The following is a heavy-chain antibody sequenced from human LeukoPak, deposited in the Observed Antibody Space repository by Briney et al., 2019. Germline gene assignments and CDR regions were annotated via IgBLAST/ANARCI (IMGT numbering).Heavy chain of an antibody. CDR1: GFTFSSYG. Sequence: GGSLRLSCAASGFTFSSYGMHWVRQAPGKGLEWVAVIWYDGSNKYYADSVKGRFTISRDNSKNTLYLQMNSLRAEDTAVYYCARERRTYYYCYMDVWGKGTTVTVSS. J-gene: IGHJ6*03. V-gene: IGHV3-33*01. CDR2: IWYDGSNK. CDR3: ARERRTYYYCYMDV.